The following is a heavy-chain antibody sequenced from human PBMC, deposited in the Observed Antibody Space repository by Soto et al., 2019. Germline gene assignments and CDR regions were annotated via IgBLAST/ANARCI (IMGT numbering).Heavy chain of an antibody. D-gene: IGHD1-1*01. V-gene: IGHV4-4*07. J-gene: IGHJ5*01. Sequence: SETLSLTCTVSGASISGFYWSWIRKSAGKGLEWIGRIYATGTTDYNPSLKSRVMMSVDTSKKQFSLKLRSVTAADTAVYYCVGDGRKPLREWFDPWGQGISVNVSS. CDR3: VGDGRKPLREWFDP. CDR1: GASISGFY. CDR2: IYATGTT.